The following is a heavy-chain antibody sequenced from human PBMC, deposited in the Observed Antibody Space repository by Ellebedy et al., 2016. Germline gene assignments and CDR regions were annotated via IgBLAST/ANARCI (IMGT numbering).Heavy chain of an antibody. V-gene: IGHV3-23*01. D-gene: IGHD2-21*01. CDR3: AKHETDGDYYFDL. CDR1: GFTFKTYA. J-gene: IGHJ2*01. CDR2: LSGSGPKT. Sequence: GESLKISCAASGFTFKTYAMSWVRQAPGEGLEWVSTLSGSGPKTYYADSVQGRFTISRDNSKSTLYLQMNSLRAEDTAVCYCAKHETDGDYYFDLWGRGTLVTVSS.